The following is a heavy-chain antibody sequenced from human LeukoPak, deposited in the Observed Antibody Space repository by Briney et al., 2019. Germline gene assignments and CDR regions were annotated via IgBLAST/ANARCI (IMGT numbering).Heavy chain of an antibody. J-gene: IGHJ5*02. CDR2: ISAYNGNT. CDR1: GYTFTSYG. V-gene: IGHV1-18*01. Sequence: RASVKVSCKASGYTFTSYGISWVRQAPGQGLEWMGWISAYNGNTNYAQKLQGRVTMTTDTSTSTAYMELSSLRSEDTAVYYCASREEGYRGHWFDPWGQGTLVTVSS. D-gene: IGHD5-18*01. CDR3: ASREEGYRGHWFDP.